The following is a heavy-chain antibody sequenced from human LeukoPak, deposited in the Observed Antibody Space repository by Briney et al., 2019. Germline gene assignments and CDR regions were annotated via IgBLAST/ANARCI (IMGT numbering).Heavy chain of an antibody. CDR2: MNPNSGNT. V-gene: IGHV1-8*03. CDR1: GYTFTSYD. D-gene: IGHD3-3*01. J-gene: IGHJ2*01. Sequence: ASVKVSCKASGYTFTSYDINWVRQATGQGLEWMGWMNPNSGNTGYAQKFQGRVTITRNTSISTAYMELSSLRSEDTAVYYCARAYYDFWSGSRYFDLWGRGTLVTVSS. CDR3: ARAYYDFWSGSRYFDL.